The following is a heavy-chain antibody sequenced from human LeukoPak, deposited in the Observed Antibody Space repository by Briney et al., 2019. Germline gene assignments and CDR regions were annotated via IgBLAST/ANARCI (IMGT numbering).Heavy chain of an antibody. Sequence: ASVKVSCKASGYTFTAYYLHWVRQAPGQGLECMGWINPNSGDTNYAQKFQGRVTMTRDTSISTAYMELSRLRSDDTAVYYCVRSVSVYLDTVSPRHFDYWGQGTLVTVSS. CDR1: GYTFTAYY. V-gene: IGHV1-2*02. J-gene: IGHJ4*02. D-gene: IGHD6-25*01. CDR2: INPNSGDT. CDR3: VRSVSVYLDTVSPRHFDY.